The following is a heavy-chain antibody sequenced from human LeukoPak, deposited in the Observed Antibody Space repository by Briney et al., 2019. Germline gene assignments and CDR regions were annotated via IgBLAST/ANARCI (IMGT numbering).Heavy chain of an antibody. CDR1: GFTFSSYA. CDR2: IKQDGSEK. D-gene: IGHD6-19*01. CDR3: AKVPSSGWYGGAFDY. V-gene: IGHV3-7*03. Sequence: GGSLRLSCAASGFTFSSYAMSWVRQAPGKGLEWVANIKQDGSEKYYVDSVKGRFTISRDNSKNTLYLQMNSLRVEDTAVYYCAKVPSSGWYGGAFDYWGQGTLVTVSS. J-gene: IGHJ4*02.